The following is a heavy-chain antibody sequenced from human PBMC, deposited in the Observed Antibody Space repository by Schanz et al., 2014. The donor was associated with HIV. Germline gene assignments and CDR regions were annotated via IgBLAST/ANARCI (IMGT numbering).Heavy chain of an antibody. V-gene: IGHV3-30*18. D-gene: IGHD3-10*01. Sequence: QVQLVESGGGVVQPGRSLRLSCGASGFSVTSFGIHWVRQAPGKGLEWVAVMSDDGSHSYYADSVKGRFTVHRDNSKNTLYLHMNSLSAADTAVYYCAKEGVTQFWFAALDVWGRGTMVTVSS. CDR2: MSDDGSHS. CDR1: GFSVTSFG. J-gene: IGHJ3*01. CDR3: AKEGVTQFWFAALDV.